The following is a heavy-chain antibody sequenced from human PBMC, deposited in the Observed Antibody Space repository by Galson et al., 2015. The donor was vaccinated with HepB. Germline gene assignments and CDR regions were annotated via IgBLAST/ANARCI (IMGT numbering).Heavy chain of an antibody. CDR1: GYTFTSYA. Sequence: SVKVSCKASGYTFTSYAMHWVRQAPGQRLEWMGWINAGNGNTKYSQKFQGRVTITRDTSASTAYMELSSLRSEDTAVYYCARDRQFAHLVRWFDPWGQGTLVTVSS. D-gene: IGHD3-16*01. V-gene: IGHV1-3*01. J-gene: IGHJ5*02. CDR2: INAGNGNT. CDR3: ARDRQFAHLVRWFDP.